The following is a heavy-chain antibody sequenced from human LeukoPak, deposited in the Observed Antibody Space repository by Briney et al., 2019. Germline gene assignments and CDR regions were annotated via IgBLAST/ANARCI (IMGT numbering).Heavy chain of an antibody. D-gene: IGHD3-22*01. J-gene: IGHJ4*02. CDR2: ISGSGEFI. V-gene: IGHV3-21*01. CDR1: GFTFSSYS. CDR3: ARDDSHGYHFFDS. Sequence: TGGSLRLSCAASGFTFSSYSMNWIRQTPGKGLEWVSSISGSGEFIYYVDSVRGRFTISRDNGKNSLYLQMNSLRPEDTAVYYCARDDSHGYHFFDSWGQGTLVTVSS.